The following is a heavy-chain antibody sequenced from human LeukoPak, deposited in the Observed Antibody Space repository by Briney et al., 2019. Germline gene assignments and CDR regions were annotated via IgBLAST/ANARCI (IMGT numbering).Heavy chain of an antibody. J-gene: IGHJ4*02. D-gene: IGHD3-10*01. Sequence: SETLSLTCTVSGGSISSYYWSWIRQPPGKGLEWIGEINHSGSTNYNPSLKSRVTISVDTSKNQFSLKLSSVTAADTAVYYCARARGQPPYYYGSGSLNYFDYWGQGTLVTVSS. CDR3: ARARGQPPYYYGSGSLNYFDY. CDR2: INHSGST. CDR1: GGSISSYY. V-gene: IGHV4-34*01.